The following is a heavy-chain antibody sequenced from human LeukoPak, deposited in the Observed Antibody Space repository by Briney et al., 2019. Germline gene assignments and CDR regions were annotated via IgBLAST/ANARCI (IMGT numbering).Heavy chain of an antibody. CDR2: ISTYNGHT. J-gene: IGHJ4*02. Sequence: GASMKVSCKASGYVFTSYGVHWVRQAPGQGLEWMGWISTYNGHTKYAQKFQDRVTMTADTSTSTAYMDLRSLRSDDTAVYYCARGDRGTAHFDFWGQGTLVTVSS. CDR3: ARGDRGTAHFDF. CDR1: GYVFTSYG. D-gene: IGHD1-1*01. V-gene: IGHV1-18*04.